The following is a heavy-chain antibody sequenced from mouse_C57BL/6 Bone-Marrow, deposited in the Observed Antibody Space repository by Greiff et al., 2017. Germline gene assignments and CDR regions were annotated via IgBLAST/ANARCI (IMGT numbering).Heavy chain of an antibody. CDR3: AIYSNYGVDY. CDR2: IWSGGST. J-gene: IGHJ4*01. V-gene: IGHV2-2*01. CDR1: GFSLTSYG. Sequence: QVQLQQSGPGLVQPSQSLSITCTVSGFSLTSYGVHWVRQSPGKGLEWRGVIWSGGSTDYNAAFISRLSISKDNSKSQVFFKMNSLQADDTAIYYCAIYSNYGVDYWGQGTSVTVSS. D-gene: IGHD2-5*01.